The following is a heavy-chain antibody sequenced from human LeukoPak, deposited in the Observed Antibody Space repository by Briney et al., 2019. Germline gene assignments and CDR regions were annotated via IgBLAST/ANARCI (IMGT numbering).Heavy chain of an antibody. CDR1: GITFSSYW. D-gene: IGHD4-17*01. Sequence: GGSLRLSCAASGITFSSYWMSWVRQAPGKGLEWVANINLDGSEEYYVDSVEGRFTISRDNAKNSLFLQMNSLRAEDTAVYYCAREVTTDYWGQGTLVTVSS. CDR2: INLDGSEE. V-gene: IGHV3-7*01. CDR3: AREVTTDY. J-gene: IGHJ4*02.